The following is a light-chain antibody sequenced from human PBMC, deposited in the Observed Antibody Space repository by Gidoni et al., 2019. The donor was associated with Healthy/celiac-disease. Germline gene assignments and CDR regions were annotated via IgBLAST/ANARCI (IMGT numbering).Light chain of an antibody. CDR1: QSVLYSSNNKNY. V-gene: IGKV4-1*01. J-gene: IGKJ1*01. CDR2: WAS. CDR3: QQYYSTFWA. Sequence: DIVMTQSPDSLAVSPGERATINCKSSQSVLYSSNNKNYLAWYQQKPGQPPKLLIYWASTRESGVPDRFSGSGSGTDFTLTISSLQAEDVAVYYCQQYYSTFWAFGQGTKVEIK.